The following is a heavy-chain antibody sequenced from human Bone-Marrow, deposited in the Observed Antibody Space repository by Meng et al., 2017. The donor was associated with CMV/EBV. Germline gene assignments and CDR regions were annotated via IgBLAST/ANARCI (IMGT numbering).Heavy chain of an antibody. V-gene: IGHV3-74*01. D-gene: IGHD6-13*01. CDR2: LTSGGRIT. CDR3: ARVAATGTVT. CDR1: RFTFSGYS. Sequence: LSCPASRFTFSGYSMHWARQGPGKGLVWVSRLTSGGRITPYADAVKGRFTISRDNAKSTLYLQMNSLRAEDTAIYYCARVAATGTVTWGQGTLVTVSS. J-gene: IGHJ5*02.